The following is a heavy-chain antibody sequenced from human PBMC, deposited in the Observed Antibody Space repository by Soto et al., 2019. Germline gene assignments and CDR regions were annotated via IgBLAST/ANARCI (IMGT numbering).Heavy chain of an antibody. J-gene: IGHJ4*02. CDR3: AKDQEAYYASGSCFDH. Sequence: GGSLRLSCAASGISFTNYAMSWVRQAPGKGLEWVSGISGSGTSTNYADSVKGRFTISRDNSKNMLFLQMNSLGAEDTAIYYCAKDQEAYYASGSCFDHWGQGTLVTVSS. V-gene: IGHV3-23*01. CDR1: GISFTNYA. CDR2: ISGSGTST. D-gene: IGHD3-10*01.